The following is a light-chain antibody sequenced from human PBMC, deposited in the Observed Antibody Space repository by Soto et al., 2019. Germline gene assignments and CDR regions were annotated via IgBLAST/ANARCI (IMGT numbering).Light chain of an antibody. Sequence: EIVLTQSPGTLSLSPVERATLSCRASQSLSSTYLAWYQQKPGQAPRLLIYGASSMATGIPARFSGSGSATDLTLTISRLETDDFAVSYWQQYGRSPPRYTFGQGTKLEIK. J-gene: IGKJ2*01. CDR2: GAS. CDR3: QQYGRSPPRYT. CDR1: QSLSSTY. V-gene: IGKV3-20*01.